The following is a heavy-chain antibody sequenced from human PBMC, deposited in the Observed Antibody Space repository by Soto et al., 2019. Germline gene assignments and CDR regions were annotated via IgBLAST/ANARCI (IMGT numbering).Heavy chain of an antibody. D-gene: IGHD3-22*01. V-gene: IGHV3-23*01. Sequence: GGSLRLSCAASGFTFSSYAMSWVRQAPGKGLEWVSAISGSGGSTYYADSVKGRFTISRDNSKNTLYLQMNSLRAEDTAVYYCAKALGAYYYDSSGYYPGYFQHWGQGTQVTVSS. CDR1: GFTFSSYA. J-gene: IGHJ1*01. CDR3: AKALGAYYYDSSGYYPGYFQH. CDR2: ISGSGGST.